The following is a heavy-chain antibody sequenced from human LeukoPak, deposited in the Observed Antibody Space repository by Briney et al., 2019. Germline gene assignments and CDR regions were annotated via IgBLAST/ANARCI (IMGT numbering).Heavy chain of an antibody. D-gene: IGHD2-21*02. V-gene: IGHV1-3*03. J-gene: IGHJ4*02. CDR3: ARGRWTAHTVGYYFDS. CDR2: INAGNGNT. CDR1: GYTFTNYA. Sequence: ASVKVSCKASGYTFTNYAINWVRQAPGQRLEWMGWINAGNGNTKYSQEFQGKVTITRDTSTNTAYMELISLRSEDMAVYYCARGRWTAHTVGYYFDSWGQGTLVTVSS.